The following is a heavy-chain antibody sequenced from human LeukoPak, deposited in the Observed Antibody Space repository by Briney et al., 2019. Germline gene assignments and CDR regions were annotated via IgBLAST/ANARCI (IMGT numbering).Heavy chain of an antibody. V-gene: IGHV3-7*01. CDR2: IKQGGSEK. J-gene: IGHJ4*02. Sequence: GGSLRLSCAPSGFTFTSYWMGWVRQSPVKGLEWVASIKQGGSEKHYVGSVKGRFTISRDNAQNSLYLQMNSLRAEDTAVYYCARDKGSGSQWPSFDYWGQGTLVTVSS. D-gene: IGHD6-19*01. CDR1: GFTFTSYW. CDR3: ARDKGSGSQWPSFDY.